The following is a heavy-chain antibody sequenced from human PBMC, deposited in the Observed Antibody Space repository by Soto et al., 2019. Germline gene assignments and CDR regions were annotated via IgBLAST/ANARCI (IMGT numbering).Heavy chain of an antibody. Sequence: QVQLQESGPGLVKPSETLSLTCTVSGGSISSYYWSWIRQPPGKGLEWIGYIYYSGSTNYNPSLKSRVTISVDTSQNQFSLKLSSVTAADTAVYYCARLGPLYLPEGPHFDDWGQGTLVTVSS. CDR3: ARLGPLYLPEGPHFDD. CDR1: GGSISSYY. V-gene: IGHV4-59*08. CDR2: IYYSGST. J-gene: IGHJ4*02. D-gene: IGHD2-2*02.